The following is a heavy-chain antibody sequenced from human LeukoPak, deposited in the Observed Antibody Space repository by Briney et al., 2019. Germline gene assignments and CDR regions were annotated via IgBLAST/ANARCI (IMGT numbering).Heavy chain of an antibody. CDR2: IYSSGST. CDR3: ARDEDGSSPRPDAFDI. CDR1: ELIVSGNY. V-gene: IGHV3-66*01. Sequence: GGSLRLSCAASELIVSGNYMSWVRQAPGKGLEWVSVIYSSGSTHYADSVKGRWLISRDNSKNTLYLQMNSLRPEDTAVYYCARDEDGSSPRPDAFDIWGQGTMVTVSS. D-gene: IGHD6-6*01. J-gene: IGHJ3*02.